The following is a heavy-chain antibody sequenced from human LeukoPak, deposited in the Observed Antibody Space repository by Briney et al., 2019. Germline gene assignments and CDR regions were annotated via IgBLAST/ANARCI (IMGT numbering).Heavy chain of an antibody. CDR1: GFTFSSYG. J-gene: IGHJ6*02. V-gene: IGHV3-33*08. CDR2: IWYDGSNK. D-gene: IGHD6-13*01. CDR3: AGDRGIAALYYYYYGMDV. Sequence: PGGSLRLSCAASGFTFSSYGMHWVRQAPGKGLEWVAVIWYDGSNKYYADSVKGRFTISRDNSKNTLYLQMNSLRAEDTAVYYCAGDRGIAALYYYYYGMDVWGQGTTVTVSS.